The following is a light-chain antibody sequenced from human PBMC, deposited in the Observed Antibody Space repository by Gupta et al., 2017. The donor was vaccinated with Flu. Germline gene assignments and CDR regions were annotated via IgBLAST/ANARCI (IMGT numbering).Light chain of an antibody. CDR2: GAS. CDR3: QQYGSSPLFT. V-gene: IGKV3-20*01. Sequence: EIVSTQSPGTLSLSPGERATLSCRASQSVSSSYLAWYQQKPGQAPRLLIYGASSRATCIPDRFSGSGSGTDFTLTISRLEPEDFAVYYCQQYGSSPLFTFGPGTKVDIK. CDR1: QSVSSSY. J-gene: IGKJ3*01.